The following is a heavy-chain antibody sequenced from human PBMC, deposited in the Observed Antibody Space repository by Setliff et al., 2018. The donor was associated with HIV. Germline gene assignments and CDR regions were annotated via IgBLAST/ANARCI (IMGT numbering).Heavy chain of an antibody. D-gene: IGHD5-12*01. V-gene: IGHV3-30*04. CDR3: AKDPRAAVATICDY. CDR2: ISYDGSNK. CDR1: GFTFSSYA. J-gene: IGHJ4*02. Sequence: GGSLRLSCAASGFTFSSYAMHRVRQAPGKGLEWVAVISYDGSNKYDADFVKGRFTISRDNSKNTLYLQMNSLRAEDTAVYYCAKDPRAAVATICDYWGQGTLVTVSS.